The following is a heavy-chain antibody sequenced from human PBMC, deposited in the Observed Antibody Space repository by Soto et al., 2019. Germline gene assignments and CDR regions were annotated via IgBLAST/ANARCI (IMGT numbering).Heavy chain of an antibody. J-gene: IGHJ4*02. D-gene: IGHD6-19*01. CDR1: GFTFSHAW. CDR3: TRRIAVAGTYYFDY. CDR2: IKSISDGETT. Sequence: LLVESGGGFVQPGGSLRLSCVASGFTFSHAWMDWVRQAPGKGLEWVGRIKSISDGETTNYAASAAGRFTISRDDSKNTLFLHVNSLKTEATGVYYCTRRIAVAGTYYFDYWGQGTLVTVSS. V-gene: IGHV3-15*07.